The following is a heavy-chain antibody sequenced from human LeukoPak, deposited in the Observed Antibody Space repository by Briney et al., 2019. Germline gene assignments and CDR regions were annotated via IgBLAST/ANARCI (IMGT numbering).Heavy chain of an antibody. CDR2: ISYDGSNK. D-gene: IGHD6-19*01. CDR1: GFTFSSYG. J-gene: IGHJ4*02. CDR3: AKGKLKRGPIAVAGTEDY. Sequence: GGSLRLSCAASGFTFSSYGMHWVRQAPGKGLEWVAVISYDGSNKYYADSVKGRFTISRDNSKNTLYLQMNSLRAEDTAAYYCAKGKLKRGPIAVAGTEDYWGQGTLVTVSS. V-gene: IGHV3-30*18.